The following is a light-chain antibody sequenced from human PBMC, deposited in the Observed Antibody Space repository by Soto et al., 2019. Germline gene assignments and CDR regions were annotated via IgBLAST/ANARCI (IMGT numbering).Light chain of an antibody. CDR3: QQYNKWPYT. Sequence: EMVMTQSPATLSVSPGERATLSCRASPSVSSNLAWYQQKPGQAPRLLIYGASTRATGIPARFSGSGSGAEFTLTISGLQSEDFAVYYCQQYNKWPYTFGQGTNLEIK. V-gene: IGKV3-15*01. CDR2: GAS. CDR1: PSVSSN. J-gene: IGKJ2*01.